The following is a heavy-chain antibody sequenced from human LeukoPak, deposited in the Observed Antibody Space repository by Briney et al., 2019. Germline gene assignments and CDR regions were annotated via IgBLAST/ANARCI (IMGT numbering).Heavy chain of an antibody. J-gene: IGHJ4*02. V-gene: IGHV3-23*01. Sequence: PGGSLRLPCAASGFTFSNYAMNWVRQAPGKGLEWVSTISGSADSTYYADSVKGRFTVSRDNSKSTLYLQMNSLRAEDTAVYYCAREFPEYSSSWYGYFDYWGQGTLVTVSS. CDR2: ISGSADST. D-gene: IGHD6-13*01. CDR1: GFTFSNYA. CDR3: AREFPEYSSSWYGYFDY.